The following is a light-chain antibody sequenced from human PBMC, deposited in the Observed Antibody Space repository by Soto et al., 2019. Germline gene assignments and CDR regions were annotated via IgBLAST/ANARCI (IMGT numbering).Light chain of an antibody. CDR2: AAS. V-gene: IGKV1-39*01. J-gene: IGKJ1*01. Sequence: DIQMTQSPSSLSASVGDSVTVACRASQSISTYLTWYRQKPGKAPELLIYAASNLQRGVPSRFSGSGSGTDFTLTIVSLQPEDSATYYCQQSYRFPWTLGQGTRVEI. CDR1: QSISTY. CDR3: QQSYRFPWT.